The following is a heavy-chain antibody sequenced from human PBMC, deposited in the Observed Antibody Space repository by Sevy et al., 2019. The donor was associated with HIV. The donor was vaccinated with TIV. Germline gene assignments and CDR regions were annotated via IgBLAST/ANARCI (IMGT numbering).Heavy chain of an antibody. CDR3: ARDRGEILSSAFDY. CDR1: GFSFSDYR. J-gene: IGHJ4*02. Sequence: GGSLRLSCAASGFSFSDYRMHWVRQAPGKGLEWVAVISYDGRNNKYNADSVKGRFTISRDNSKNTLNLQMNSLRAEDTAIYYCARDRGEILSSAFDYWGQGTLVTVSS. V-gene: IGHV3-30*03. CDR2: ISYDGRNNK. D-gene: IGHD3-16*01.